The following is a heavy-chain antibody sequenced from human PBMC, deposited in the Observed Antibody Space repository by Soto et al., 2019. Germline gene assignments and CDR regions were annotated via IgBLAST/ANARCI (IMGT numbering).Heavy chain of an antibody. CDR2: IYYSGST. CDR1: GDAISSCW. CDR3: ARDLSAVAGASVNWFDP. D-gene: IGHD6-19*01. V-gene: IGHV4-59*01. Sequence: PSETLCLTGTVSGDAISSCWWTCILKHPGKGLEWIGYIYYSGSTNYNPSLKSRVTISVDTSKNQFSLKLSSVTAADTAVYYCARDLSAVAGASVNWFDPRGQRTLVTVSS. J-gene: IGHJ5*02.